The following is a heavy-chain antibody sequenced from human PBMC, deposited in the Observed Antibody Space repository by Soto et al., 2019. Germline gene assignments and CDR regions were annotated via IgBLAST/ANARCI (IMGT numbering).Heavy chain of an antibody. CDR2: INPKSGGT. Sequence: ASVKVSCKASGYTFSAYYMHWVRQSPGEGLEWMGRINPKSGGTSTAQKFQGWVTMTTDTSISTASMELTRLTSDDTAIYYCARGDSTDCSNGVCSFFYNHDMDVWGQGTTVTVSS. CDR1: GYTFSAYY. J-gene: IGHJ6*02. CDR3: ARGDSTDCSNGVCSFFYNHDMDV. D-gene: IGHD2-8*01. V-gene: IGHV1-2*04.